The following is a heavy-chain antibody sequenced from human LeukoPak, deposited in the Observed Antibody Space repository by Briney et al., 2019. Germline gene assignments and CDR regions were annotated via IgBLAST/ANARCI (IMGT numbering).Heavy chain of an antibody. V-gene: IGHV4-39*01. J-gene: IGHJ4*02. CDR2: IHYGGST. Sequence: SETLSLTCSVSGGSISSSTYYWGWIRQPPGKGLEWIAGIHYGGSTYYSPSLKSRLTISIDPSKNQFSLKVRSVTAADTAAYYCAVLAQTYWGQGILVTVSS. CDR3: AVLAQTY. CDR1: GGSISSSTYY.